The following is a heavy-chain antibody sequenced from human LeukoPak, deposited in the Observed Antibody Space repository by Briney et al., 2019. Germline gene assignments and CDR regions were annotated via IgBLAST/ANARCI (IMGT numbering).Heavy chain of an antibody. CDR2: ISWNSGSI. D-gene: IGHD3-3*01. V-gene: IGHV3-9*01. CDR3: AKDIGLRFLEWLLPIAFDI. CDR1: GFTFDDYA. Sequence: GGSLRLSCAASGFTFDDYAMHWVRQAPGKGLEWVSGISWNSGSIGYADSVKGRFTISRDNAKNSLYLQMNSLRAEDTALYYCAKDIGLRFLEWLLPIAFDIWGQGTMVTVSS. J-gene: IGHJ3*02.